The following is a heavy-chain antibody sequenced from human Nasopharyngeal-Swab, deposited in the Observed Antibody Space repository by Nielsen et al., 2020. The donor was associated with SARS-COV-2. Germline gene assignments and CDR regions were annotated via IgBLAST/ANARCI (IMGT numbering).Heavy chain of an antibody. CDR1: GYTFTGYY. V-gene: IGHV1-2*02. Sequence: ASVKVSCKASGYTFTGYYMHWVRQAPGQGLEWMGWINPNSGGTNYAQKFQGRVTITADKSTSTAYMELSSLRSEDTAVYYCARGSGLHATGQGVDDYWGQGTLVTVSS. J-gene: IGHJ4*02. CDR2: INPNSGGT. CDR3: ARGSGLHATGQGVDDY. D-gene: IGHD6-19*01.